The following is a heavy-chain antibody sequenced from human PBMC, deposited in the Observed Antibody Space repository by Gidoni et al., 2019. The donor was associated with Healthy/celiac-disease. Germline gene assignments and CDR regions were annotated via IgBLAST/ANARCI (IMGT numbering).Heavy chain of an antibody. CDR2: IKQDGIEK. CDR3: ARDQWYDPWEDAFDI. Sequence: EVQLVEAGGGLVQPGGSMRLSWEASGFTFSSYWMSWVRKAPGKGLECVANIKQDGIEKYYVDSVKGRFTISSDNAKNSLYLQMNSLRAEDTAVYYCARDQWYDPWEDAFDIWGQGTMVTVS. J-gene: IGHJ3*02. V-gene: IGHV3-7*03. CDR1: GFTFSSYW. D-gene: IGHD1-1*01.